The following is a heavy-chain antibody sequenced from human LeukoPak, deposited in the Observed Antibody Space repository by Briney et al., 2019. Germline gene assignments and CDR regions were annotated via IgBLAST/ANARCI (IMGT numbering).Heavy chain of an antibody. V-gene: IGHV1-69*13. J-gene: IGHJ4*02. CDR2: ITPIFGTA. CDR3: ARESLVSRPKPQQQLVPNYFDY. Sequence: PGASVKVSCKASGGTFSSYAISWVRQAPGQGLEWMGGITPIFGTANYAQKFQGRVTITADESTSTAYMELSSLRSEDTAVYYCARESLVSRPKPQQQLVPNYFDYWGQGTLVTVSS. CDR1: GGTFSSYA. D-gene: IGHD6-13*01.